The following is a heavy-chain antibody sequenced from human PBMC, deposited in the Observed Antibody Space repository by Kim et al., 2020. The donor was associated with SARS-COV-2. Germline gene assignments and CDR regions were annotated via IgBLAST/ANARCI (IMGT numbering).Heavy chain of an antibody. D-gene: IGHD2-21*02. V-gene: IGHV3-23*01. J-gene: IGHJ4*02. Sequence: YAYSVKGRFTISRDNSKNTLYLQMNSLRAEDTAVYYCAKAGSSVTPKFDYWGQGTLVTVSS. CDR3: AKAGSSVTPKFDY.